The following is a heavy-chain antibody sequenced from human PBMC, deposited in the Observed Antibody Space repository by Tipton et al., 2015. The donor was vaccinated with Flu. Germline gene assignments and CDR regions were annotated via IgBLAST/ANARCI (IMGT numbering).Heavy chain of an antibody. Sequence: TLSLTCDVSGYSITSAYYWGWVRQPPGQGLEWIGSIYHSGTTYYNPSLKSRVIISVDTSKNHFSLRLSSVTAADTAVFYCARRTYYYGSGTSDVWGQGTTVTVSS. CDR2: IYHSGTT. D-gene: IGHD3-10*01. J-gene: IGHJ6*02. CDR1: GYSITSAYY. CDR3: ARRTYYYGSGTSDV. V-gene: IGHV4-38-2*01.